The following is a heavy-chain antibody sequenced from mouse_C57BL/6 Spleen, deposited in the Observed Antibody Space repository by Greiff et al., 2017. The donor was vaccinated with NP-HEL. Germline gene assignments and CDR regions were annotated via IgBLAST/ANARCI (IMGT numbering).Heavy chain of an antibody. J-gene: IGHJ1*03. V-gene: IGHV14-4*01. CDR1: GFNIKDDY. CDR3: TTGYYGSSYGYFDV. CDR2: IDPENGDT. Sequence: VLLQQSGAELVRPGASVKLSCTASGFNIKDDYMHWVKQRPEQGLEWIGWIDPENGDTEYASKFQGKATITADTSSNTAYLQLSSLTSEDTAVYYCTTGYYGSSYGYFDVWGTGTTVTVSS. D-gene: IGHD1-1*01.